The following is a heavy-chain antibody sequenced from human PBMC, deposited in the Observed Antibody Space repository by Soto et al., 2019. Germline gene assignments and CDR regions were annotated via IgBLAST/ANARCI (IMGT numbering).Heavy chain of an antibody. J-gene: IGHJ4*02. CDR2: SSPRGDTI. CDR1: GFSLANYP. V-gene: IGHV3-48*02. CDR3: AKGPHTNVGWPYYFES. D-gene: IGHD6-19*01. Sequence: GGSLRLSCVAYGFSLANYPVNWFRQTPGKGLEWISYSSPRGDTIYYADSVEGRFTISRDNARNSLSLHMSSLRDEDSALYYCAKGPHTNVGWPYYFESWGQGVPVTVSS.